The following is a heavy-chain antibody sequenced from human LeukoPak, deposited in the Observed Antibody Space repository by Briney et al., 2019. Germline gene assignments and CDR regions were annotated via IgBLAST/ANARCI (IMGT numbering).Heavy chain of an antibody. CDR3: AKDVVGTTMFFDH. CDR2: ISGSGGST. CDR1: GFTFSTYA. V-gene: IGHV3-23*01. Sequence: GGSLRLSCAASGFTFSTYAMSWVRQAPGKGLEWVSAISGSGGSTYYADSVKGRFTISRDNSKNTLYLQMNSLRAEDTAIYYCAKDVVGTTMFFDHWGQGTLVTVSS. D-gene: IGHD1-1*01. J-gene: IGHJ4*02.